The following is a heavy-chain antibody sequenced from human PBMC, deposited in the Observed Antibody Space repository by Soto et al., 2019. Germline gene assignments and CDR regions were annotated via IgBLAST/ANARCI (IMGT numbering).Heavy chain of an antibody. CDR1: GFTFSSYS. D-gene: IGHD6-13*01. CDR3: AKGKARPLIAAAGDKWFDP. Sequence: GGSLRLSCAASGFTFSSYSISWVRQAPWKGLEWVSAISGSGGSTYYADSVKGRFTISRDNSKNTLYLQMNSLRAEDTAVYYCAKGKARPLIAAAGDKWFDPWGQGTLVTVSS. CDR2: ISGSGGST. J-gene: IGHJ5*02. V-gene: IGHV3-23*01.